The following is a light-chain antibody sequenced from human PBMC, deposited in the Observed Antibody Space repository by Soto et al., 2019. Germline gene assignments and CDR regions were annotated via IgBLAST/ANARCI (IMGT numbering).Light chain of an antibody. CDR3: QSYDTNLRGSWV. Sequence: QSALTQPPSASGSPGQSVTISCTGTKNDIGVYDFVSWYQHHPGKAPRLIIYEVVQRPSGVPDRFSGSKSGNTASLTVSGLQAADEADYYCQSYDTNLRGSWVFGGGTKLTVL. J-gene: IGLJ3*02. CDR2: EVV. V-gene: IGLV2-8*01. CDR1: KNDIGVYDF.